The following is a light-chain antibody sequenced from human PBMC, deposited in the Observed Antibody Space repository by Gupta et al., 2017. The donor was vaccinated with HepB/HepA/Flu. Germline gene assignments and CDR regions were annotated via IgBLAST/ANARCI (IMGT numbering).Light chain of an antibody. V-gene: IGLV2-11*01. CDR2: DVS. J-gene: IGLJ3*02. CDR3: CADAGSDTWV. CDR1: RSDVGGYNY. Sequence: SALTQPRPVSGSPGQSVTISCTGTRSDVGGYNYVSWYQQPPGKAPKLMIYDVSKRPAGVPARFSGSKSGTTASLTISGLQAEDDADYYGCADAGSDTWVFGGGTKLTVL.